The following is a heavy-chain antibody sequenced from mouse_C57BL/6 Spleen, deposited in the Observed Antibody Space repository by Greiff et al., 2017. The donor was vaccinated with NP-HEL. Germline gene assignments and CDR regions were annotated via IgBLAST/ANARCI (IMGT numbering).Heavy chain of an antibody. V-gene: IGHV14-3*01. J-gene: IGHJ1*03. CDR2: IDPANGNT. Sequence: VQLKESVAELVRPGASVKLSCTASGFNIKNTYMHWVKQRPEQGLEWIGRIDPANGNTKYAPKFQGKATITADTSSNTAYLQLSSLTSEDTAIYYWAREPVYYYGSSYGYFDVWGTGTTVTVSS. D-gene: IGHD1-1*01. CDR3: AREPVYYYGSSYGYFDV. CDR1: GFNIKNTY.